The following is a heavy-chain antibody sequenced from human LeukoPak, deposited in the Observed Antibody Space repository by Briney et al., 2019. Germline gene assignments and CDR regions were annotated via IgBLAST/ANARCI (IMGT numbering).Heavy chain of an antibody. V-gene: IGHV1-3*01. CDR2: INAGNGNT. CDR3: ASSLYSSGWLDY. Sequence: ASLKVSCKASGYTFTSYAMHWVRQAPGQRLEWMGWINAGNGNTKYSQKLQGRVTITRDTSASTAYTELSSLRSEDTAVYYCASSLYSSGWLDYWGQVTLVTVSS. D-gene: IGHD6-19*01. J-gene: IGHJ4*02. CDR1: GYTFTSYA.